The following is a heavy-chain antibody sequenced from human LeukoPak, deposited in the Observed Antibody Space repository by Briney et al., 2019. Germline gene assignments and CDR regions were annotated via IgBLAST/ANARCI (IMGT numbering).Heavy chain of an antibody. CDR1: GFTFDDYA. J-gene: IGHJ4*02. CDR2: ISWNSGSI. V-gene: IGHV3-9*01. CDR3: ARIAAAGRGGSY. Sequence: GRSLRLSCAASGFTFDDYAMHWVRQAPGKGLEWVSGISWNSGSIGYADSVKGRFTISRDNAKNSLYLQMNSLRAEDTALYYCARIAAAGRGGSYWGQGTLVNVSS. D-gene: IGHD6-13*01.